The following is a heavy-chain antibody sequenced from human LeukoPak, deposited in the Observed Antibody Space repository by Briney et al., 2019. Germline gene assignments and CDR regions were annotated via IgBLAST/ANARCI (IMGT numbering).Heavy chain of an antibody. CDR2: IIPIFGTA. V-gene: IGHV1-69*05. CDR3: ARVGRYYYDSSGYYYVPNWFDP. J-gene: IGHJ5*02. CDR1: GGTFSSYA. Sequence: ASVKVSCKASGGTFSSYAISWVRQAPGQGLEWMGRIIPIFGTANYAQKFQGRVTITTDESTSTAYMELSSLRSEDTAVYYCARVGRYYYDSSGYYYVPNWFDPWGQGTLVTVSS. D-gene: IGHD3-22*01.